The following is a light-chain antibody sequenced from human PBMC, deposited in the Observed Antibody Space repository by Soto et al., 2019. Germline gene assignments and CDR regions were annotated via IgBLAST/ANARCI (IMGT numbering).Light chain of an antibody. V-gene: IGKV3-15*01. Sequence: EIVMTQSPATLSVSPGERATLSCRASQSVSSNLAWYQQKPGQAPRLLIYGASTRATGITVRFSGSGSGTEFTLTIGSLQSEDFAVYYCQQYNNWRKFGQGTKV. CDR2: GAS. CDR3: QQYNNWRK. CDR1: QSVSSN. J-gene: IGKJ1*01.